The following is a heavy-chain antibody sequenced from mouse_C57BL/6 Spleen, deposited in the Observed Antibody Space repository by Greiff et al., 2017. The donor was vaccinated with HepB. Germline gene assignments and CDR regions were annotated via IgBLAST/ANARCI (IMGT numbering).Heavy chain of an antibody. CDR1: GYTFTSYW. D-gene: IGHD2-1*01. V-gene: IGHV1-50*01. CDR2: IDPSDSYT. Sequence: QVQLQQPGAELVKPGDSVKLSCKASGYTFTSYWMQWVKQRPGQGLEWIGEIDPSDSYTNYNQKFKGKATLTVDTSSSTAYMQLSSLTSEDSAVYYCATGNSYYFYYWGQGTTLTVSS. J-gene: IGHJ2*01. CDR3: ATGNSYYFYY.